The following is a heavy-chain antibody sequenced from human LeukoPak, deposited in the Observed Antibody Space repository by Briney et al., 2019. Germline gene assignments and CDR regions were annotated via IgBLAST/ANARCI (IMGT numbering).Heavy chain of an antibody. V-gene: IGHV4-59*08. Sequence: PSETLSLICAVYADSMRGYYWSWIRQPPGEALEWIGYVYYSGSTNYNPSLKSRVTMSVDTSKSQFSLMLTSVTAADTAVYYCARHLYYYDDIDLWGQGTLVTVSS. CDR1: ADSMRGYY. CDR3: ARHLYYYDDIDL. CDR2: VYYSGST. J-gene: IGHJ5*02. D-gene: IGHD3-22*01.